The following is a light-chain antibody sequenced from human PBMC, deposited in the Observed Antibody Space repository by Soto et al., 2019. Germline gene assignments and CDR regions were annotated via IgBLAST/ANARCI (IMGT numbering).Light chain of an antibody. CDR1: EDIRTS. Sequence: DIQMTQSPSSLSASVGARVSITCQASEDIRTSLSWFQHKPGRAPKLLIYGASYLETGVPSRFRGSGSRTDFTLTISSLQPEDIATYYCQLYNNLPPFTFGPGTIVDV. J-gene: IGKJ3*01. CDR3: QLYNNLPPFT. CDR2: GAS. V-gene: IGKV1-33*01.